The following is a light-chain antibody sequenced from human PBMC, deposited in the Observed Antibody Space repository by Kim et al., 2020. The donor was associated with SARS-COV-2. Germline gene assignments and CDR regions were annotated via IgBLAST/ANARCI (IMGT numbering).Light chain of an antibody. Sequence: PRETARITCGGDNIASKSVHWYQQKPGQAPVLVIYYDTDRPSGIPERFSGSNSGNTATLTISRVEAGDEAAYYCEVWDTSSDHVIFGGGTQLTVL. J-gene: IGLJ2*01. CDR2: YDT. V-gene: IGLV3-21*04. CDR3: EVWDTSSDHVI. CDR1: NIASKS.